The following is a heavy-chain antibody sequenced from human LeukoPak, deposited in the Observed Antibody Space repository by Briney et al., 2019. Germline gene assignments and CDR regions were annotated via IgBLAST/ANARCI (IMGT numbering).Heavy chain of an antibody. CDR1: GGSFSGYY. CDR2: INHSGST. CDR3: ARVRGVIIEVGAFDI. V-gene: IGHV4-34*01. Sequence: SETLSLTCAVYGGSFSGYYWSWIRRPPGKGLEWIGEINHSGSTNYNPSLKSRVTISVDTSKNQFSLKLSSVTAADTAVYYCARVRGVIIEVGAFDIWGQGTMVTVSS. J-gene: IGHJ3*02. D-gene: IGHD3-10*01.